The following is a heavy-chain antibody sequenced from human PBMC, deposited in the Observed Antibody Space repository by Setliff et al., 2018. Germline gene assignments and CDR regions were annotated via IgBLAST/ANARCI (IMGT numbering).Heavy chain of an antibody. J-gene: IGHJ4*02. Sequence: PGGSLRLSCVASGFTFSNYGMHWVRQAPGKGLEWVALIWNDGSSKFYGDSVKGRFTISRDNSKNTLYLQMNSLRAEDTAVYYCARGAYGDYYFDYWGQGTLVTVSS. CDR1: GFTFSNYG. D-gene: IGHD4-17*01. CDR3: ARGAYGDYYFDY. CDR2: IWNDGSSK. V-gene: IGHV3-33*01.